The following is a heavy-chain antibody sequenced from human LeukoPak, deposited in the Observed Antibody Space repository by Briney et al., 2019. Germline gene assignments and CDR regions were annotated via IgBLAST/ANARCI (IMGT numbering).Heavy chain of an antibody. CDR1: GFTFNNYV. CDR2: VSGSGDST. V-gene: IGHV3-23*01. CDR3: PTYIGAIGY. D-gene: IGHD1-26*01. Sequence: PGGSLRLSCAASGFTFNNYVMSWVRRAPGEGLEWVSFVSGSGDSTYYADSVKGRVTISRDNTKNTLYLQMNSLRVDDTAVYYCPTYIGAIGYWGQGTLVTVSS. J-gene: IGHJ4*02.